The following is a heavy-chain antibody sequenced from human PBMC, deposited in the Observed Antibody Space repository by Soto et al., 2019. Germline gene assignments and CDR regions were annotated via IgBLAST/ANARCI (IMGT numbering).Heavy chain of an antibody. J-gene: IGHJ6*03. Sequence: PAGSPRISCATSGFILCDCAMDWVRQEQGKGLEWVSYISSSSSVIDYADSVKGRFTVSRDNARNSLYLQMNSLRAEDTAVYYCARDLSWGSNWYYYMDVWGKGTTVTVSS. D-gene: IGHD7-27*01. CDR1: GFILCDCA. CDR2: ISSSSSVI. CDR3: ARDLSWGSNWYYYMDV. V-gene: IGHV3-48*01.